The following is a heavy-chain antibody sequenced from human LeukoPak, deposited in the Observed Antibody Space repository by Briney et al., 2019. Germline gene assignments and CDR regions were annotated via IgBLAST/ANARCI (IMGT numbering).Heavy chain of an antibody. Sequence: ASVKVSCKASGYTFTGYYMHWVRQAPGQGLEWMGWINPNSGGTNYAQKFQGRVTMTRNTSISTAYMELSSLRSEDTAVYYCARGGVRAPYYFDYWGQGTLVTVSS. CDR3: ARGGVRAPYYFDY. V-gene: IGHV1-2*02. D-gene: IGHD3-10*01. CDR1: GYTFTGYY. J-gene: IGHJ4*02. CDR2: INPNSGGT.